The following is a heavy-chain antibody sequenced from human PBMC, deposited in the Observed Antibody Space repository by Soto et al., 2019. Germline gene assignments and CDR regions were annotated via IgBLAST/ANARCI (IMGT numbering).Heavy chain of an antibody. V-gene: IGHV1-18*01. D-gene: IGHD3-22*01. J-gene: IGHJ5*02. CDR2: VSAYTGNK. CDR3: ARDKGYSDSGGLFDP. CDR1: GYIFDNFG. Sequence: ASVKVSCKASGYIFDNFGISWVRQAPGQGLEWMGFVSAYTGNKNYAQNFQGRVTMTTDTSTSTAYMELRSLRSDDTAVYYCARDKGYSDSGGLFDPWG.